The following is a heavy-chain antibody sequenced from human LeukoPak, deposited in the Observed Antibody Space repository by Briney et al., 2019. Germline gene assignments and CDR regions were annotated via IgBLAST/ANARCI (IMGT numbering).Heavy chain of an antibody. CDR3: ARWQQLAHDAFDI. D-gene: IGHD6-13*01. CDR1: GYTFTGYY. Sequence: ASVKVSCKASGYTFTGYYMHWVRQAPGQGLEWMGWINPNSGGTNYAQKFQGWVTMTRDTSISTAYMELSRLRSDDTAVYYCARWQQLAHDAFDIWGQGTMVTVSS. J-gene: IGHJ3*02. V-gene: IGHV1-2*04. CDR2: INPNSGGT.